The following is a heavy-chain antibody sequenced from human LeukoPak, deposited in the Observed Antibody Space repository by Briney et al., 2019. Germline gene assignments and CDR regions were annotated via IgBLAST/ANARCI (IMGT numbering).Heavy chain of an antibody. J-gene: IGHJ4*02. CDR2: ISRSGNII. CDR1: GFTFSDYN. Sequence: GGSLRLSCAASGFTFSDYNMHWVRQVPGKGLESVSYISRSGNIIYYADSVKGRFTISRDNAKNSLYLQMNSLRADDTAIYYCARDVFYGSGSPRLDYWGQGTLVTVSS. V-gene: IGHV3-48*01. CDR3: ARDVFYGSGSPRLDY. D-gene: IGHD3-10*01.